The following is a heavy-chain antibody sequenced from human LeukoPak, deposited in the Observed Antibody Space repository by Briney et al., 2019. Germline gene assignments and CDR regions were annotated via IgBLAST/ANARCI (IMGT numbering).Heavy chain of an antibody. CDR1: GFTFSDYY. D-gene: IGHD5-24*01. CDR2: IRSKAYGGTT. V-gene: IGHV3-49*03. J-gene: IGHJ4*02. CDR3: TREDGYNYMKLDY. Sequence: GGSLRLSCAASGFTFSDYYMSWSRQAPGKGLEWVGFIRSKAYGGTTEYAASVKGRFTISRDDSKSIAYLQLNSLKTEDTAVYYCTREDGYNYMKLDYWGQGSLVTVSS.